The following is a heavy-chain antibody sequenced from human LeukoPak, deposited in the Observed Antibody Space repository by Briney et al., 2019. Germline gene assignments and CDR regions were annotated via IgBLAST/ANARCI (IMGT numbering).Heavy chain of an antibody. D-gene: IGHD3-22*01. J-gene: IGHJ3*02. CDR3: ARAYYYDSSGLGGFDI. CDR2: INPNSGGT. V-gene: IGHV1-2*02. Sequence: ASVKVSCKASGYTFTGYYIHWVRQAPGQGLEWMGWINPNSGGTNYAQKFQGRVTMTRDTSISTAYMELSRLRSDDTAVYYCARAYYYDSSGLGGFDIWGQGTMVTVSS. CDR1: GYTFTGYY.